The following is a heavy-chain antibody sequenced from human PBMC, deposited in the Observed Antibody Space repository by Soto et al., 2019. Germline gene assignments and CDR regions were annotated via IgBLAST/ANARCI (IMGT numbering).Heavy chain of an antibody. J-gene: IGHJ4*02. CDR1: GYSFTSYW. CDR3: ARLQGASHYYDSSPNARLDY. Sequence: GESLKISCKGSGYSFTSYWISWVRQMPGKGLEWMGWIDPSDSYTNYSPSFQGHVTISADKSISTAYLQWSSLKASDTAMYYCARLQGASHYYDSSPNARLDYWGQGTLVTVSS. CDR2: IDPSDSYT. D-gene: IGHD3-22*01. V-gene: IGHV5-10-1*01.